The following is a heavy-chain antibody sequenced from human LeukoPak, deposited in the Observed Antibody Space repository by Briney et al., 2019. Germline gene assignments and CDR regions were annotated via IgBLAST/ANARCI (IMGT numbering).Heavy chain of an antibody. CDR3: TTGTWIQLWLADY. CDR1: GFTFSNAW. V-gene: IGHV3-15*01. CDR2: IKSKAAGGTT. J-gene: IGHJ4*02. D-gene: IGHD5-18*01. Sequence: GGSLRLSCAASGFTFSNAWMSWVRQAPGRGLEWVGRIKSKAAGGTTDYAAPVKGRFTLSRDDSKNTLYLQMNSLKTEDTAVYYCTTGTWIQLWLADYWGQGTLVTVSS.